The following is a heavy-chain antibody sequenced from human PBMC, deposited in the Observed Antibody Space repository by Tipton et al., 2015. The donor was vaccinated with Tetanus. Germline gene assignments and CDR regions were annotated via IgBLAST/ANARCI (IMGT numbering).Heavy chain of an antibody. CDR1: GGSTGSSSYY. Sequence: TLSLTCSVSGGSTGSSSYYWSWIRQHPGKGLEWIGYIYYSGSTYYNPSLKSRVTISVDTSKNQFSLKLSSVTAADTAVYYCARVGYGDYTIDYWGQGTLVTVSP. V-gene: IGHV4-31*03. D-gene: IGHD4-17*01. CDR2: IYYSGST. CDR3: ARVGYGDYTIDY. J-gene: IGHJ4*02.